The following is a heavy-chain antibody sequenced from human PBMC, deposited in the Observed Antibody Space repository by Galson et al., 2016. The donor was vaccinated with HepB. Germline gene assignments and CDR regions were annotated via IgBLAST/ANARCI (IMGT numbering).Heavy chain of an antibody. J-gene: IGHJ4*02. CDR3: ARSYLLGRGFGW. D-gene: IGHD7-27*01. Sequence: CAISGDSVSSNSAGWNWIRQPPSRGLEWLGRTFYRSNWKNDYAESVKSRITINPDTSKNQFSLQLNSVTPEDTAVYYCARSYLLGRGFGWWGQGTLVTVSS. V-gene: IGHV6-1*01. CDR2: TFYRSNWKN. CDR1: GDSVSSNSAG.